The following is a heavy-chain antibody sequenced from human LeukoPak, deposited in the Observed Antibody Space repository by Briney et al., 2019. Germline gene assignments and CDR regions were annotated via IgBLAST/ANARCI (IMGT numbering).Heavy chain of an antibody. CDR1: GYTFTSYG. CDR3: VRDGEGVAISVNFWFDP. CDR2: MNPINGNT. Sequence: ASVKVSCKASGYTFTSYGISWARQAPGQGLEWMGWMNPINGNTGYARKFQGRVTMTRDTSISTAYMELRSLTSEDTAIYYCVRDGEGVAISVNFWFDPWGQGTLVTVSS. V-gene: IGHV1-8*02. J-gene: IGHJ5*02. D-gene: IGHD3-10*01.